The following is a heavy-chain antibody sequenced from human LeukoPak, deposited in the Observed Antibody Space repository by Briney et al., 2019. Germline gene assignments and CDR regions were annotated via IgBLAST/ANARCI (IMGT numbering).Heavy chain of an antibody. J-gene: IGHJ6*02. Sequence: PSETLSLTCTVSGGSISSYYWSRIRQPPGKGLEWIGYIYYSGSTNYNPSLKSRVTISVDTSKNQFSLKLSSVTAADTAVYYCARDGSGWYSDYYYYGMDVWGQGTTVTVSS. CDR1: GGSISSYY. CDR2: IYYSGST. V-gene: IGHV4-59*01. CDR3: ARDGSGWYSDYYYYGMDV. D-gene: IGHD6-19*01.